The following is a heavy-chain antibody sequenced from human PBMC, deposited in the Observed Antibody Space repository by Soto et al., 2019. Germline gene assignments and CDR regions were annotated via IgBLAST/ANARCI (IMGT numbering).Heavy chain of an antibody. J-gene: IGHJ4*02. Sequence: EVQLLESGGGLVQPGGSLRLSCAASGFTFSSYAMTWVRQAPGKGLQWVSGISGPDGTTYYADSVKGRSTISRDNSKSTLYLQVNNLRAEDTAIYYCAKSISFGGVIAYTLDYWGQGALVTVSS. D-gene: IGHD3-16*01. CDR3: AKSISFGGVIAYTLDY. CDR2: ISGPDGTT. V-gene: IGHV3-23*01. CDR1: GFTFSSYA.